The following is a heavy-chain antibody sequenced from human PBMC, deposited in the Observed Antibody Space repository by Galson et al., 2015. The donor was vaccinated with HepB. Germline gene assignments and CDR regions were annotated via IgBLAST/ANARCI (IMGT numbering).Heavy chain of an antibody. V-gene: IGHV3-33*08. Sequence: SLRLSCAASGFTFSHYGMNWVRQAPGKGLECVAMIWHDGSNQLYADSVKGRFTISRDNSKNKLYLQMNSLRAEETAIYYCVRESLMAMVTFDLWGRGTLVTVSS. D-gene: IGHD5-18*01. J-gene: IGHJ4*02. CDR2: IWHDGSNQ. CDR3: VRESLMAMVTFDL. CDR1: GFTFSHYG.